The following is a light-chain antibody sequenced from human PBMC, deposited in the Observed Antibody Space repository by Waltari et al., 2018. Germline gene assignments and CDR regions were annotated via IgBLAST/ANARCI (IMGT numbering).Light chain of an antibody. CDR2: VNSDGSH. Sequence: QLVVTQSPSASASLGASVKLTCTLSSGHSSNVIAWLQQQPEKGPRYLMKVNSDGSHSRGDGIPDHFSGSSSGAERYLTISSLQAEDEADYYCQTGGHGTWVFGGGTKLTVL. J-gene: IGLJ3*02. V-gene: IGLV4-69*01. CDR1: SGHSSNV. CDR3: QTGGHGTWV.